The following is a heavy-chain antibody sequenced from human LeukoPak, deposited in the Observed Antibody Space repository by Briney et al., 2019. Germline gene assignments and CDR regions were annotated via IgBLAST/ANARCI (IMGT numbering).Heavy chain of an antibody. CDR2: ISSSSSTI. CDR1: GFTFSSYS. Sequence: GGSLRLSCAASGFTFSSYSMNWVRQAPGKGLEWGSYISSSSSTIYYADSVKGRFTISRDNAKNSLYLQMNSLRAEDTAVYYCARSYSSGWYNDYWGQGTLVTVSS. J-gene: IGHJ4*02. V-gene: IGHV3-48*01. D-gene: IGHD6-19*01. CDR3: ARSYSSGWYNDY.